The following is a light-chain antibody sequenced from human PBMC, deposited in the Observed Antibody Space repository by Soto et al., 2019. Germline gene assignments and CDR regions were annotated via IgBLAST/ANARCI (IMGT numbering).Light chain of an antibody. CDR3: QQYNNWPPIT. Sequence: EIVMTQSPATLSVSPGERATLSCRASQSVSSNLAWYQQKPGQAPRLLIYGASTRATGIPARFNGSGSGTEFTLTFISLQSEDFAFYYCQQYNNWPPITFGQGTRLEI. CDR1: QSVSSN. J-gene: IGKJ5*01. CDR2: GAS. V-gene: IGKV3-15*01.